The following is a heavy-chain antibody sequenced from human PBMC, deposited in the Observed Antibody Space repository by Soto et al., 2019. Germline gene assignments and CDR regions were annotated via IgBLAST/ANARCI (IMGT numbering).Heavy chain of an antibody. CDR3: ARDLQQL. CDR2: ISYDGSNK. CDR1: GFTFSSYA. J-gene: IGHJ4*02. D-gene: IGHD6-13*01. V-gene: IGHV3-30-3*01. Sequence: QVQLVESGGGVVQPGRSLRLSCAASGFTFSSYAMHWVRQAPGKGLEWVAVISYDGSNKYYADSVKGRFTISRDNSKNTLYLQMNSLRAEDTAVYYCARDLQQLWGQGTLVTVSS.